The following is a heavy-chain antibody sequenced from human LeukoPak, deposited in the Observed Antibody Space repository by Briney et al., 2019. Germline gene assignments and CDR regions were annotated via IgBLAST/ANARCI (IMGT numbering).Heavy chain of an antibody. CDR1: GFIFRDYT. V-gene: IGHV3-23*01. Sequence: GGSLRLSCVASGFIFRDYTMNWVRQTPGKGLEWVSTITTSDGNTYYADSVKGRFTVSRDNSKNTLFLQMNSLRAEDTAVYYCAKDGGLWVSAHWGDSWGRGTLVTVSS. CDR2: ITTSDGNT. J-gene: IGHJ4*02. CDR3: AKDGGLWVSAHWGDS. D-gene: IGHD7-27*01.